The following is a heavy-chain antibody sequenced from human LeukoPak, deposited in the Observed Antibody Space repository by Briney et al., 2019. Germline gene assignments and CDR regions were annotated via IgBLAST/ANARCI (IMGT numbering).Heavy chain of an antibody. Sequence: HGESLKISCKASGYSFSSYWIAWVRQMPGKGLEWMGIIFPGDSDTRYSPSYQGHVTISADKSISTAYLQWSSLEASDTSMYYCARHGTYSSGRGYIDYWGQGSLVTVS. CDR1: GYSFSSYW. J-gene: IGHJ4*02. V-gene: IGHV5-51*01. D-gene: IGHD6-19*01. CDR2: IFPGDSDT. CDR3: ARHGTYSSGRGYIDY.